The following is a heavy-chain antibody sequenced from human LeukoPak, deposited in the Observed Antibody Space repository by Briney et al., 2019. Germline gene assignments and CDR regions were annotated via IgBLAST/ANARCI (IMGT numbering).Heavy chain of an antibody. V-gene: IGHV3-20*04. Sequence: GGSLRLSCAASGFTFDDYGMSWVRQAPGKGLEWVSGINWNGGSTGYADSVKGRFTISRDNAKNSLYLQMNSLRAEDTALYYCAKDEGSSSWYYFDYWGQGTLVTVSS. CDR3: AKDEGSSSWYYFDY. D-gene: IGHD6-13*01. CDR1: GFTFDDYG. CDR2: INWNGGST. J-gene: IGHJ4*02.